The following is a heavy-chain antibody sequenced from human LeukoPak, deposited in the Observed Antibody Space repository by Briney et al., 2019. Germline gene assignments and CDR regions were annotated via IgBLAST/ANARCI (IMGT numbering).Heavy chain of an antibody. V-gene: IGHV3-30-3*01. CDR2: ISYDGSNK. J-gene: IGHJ4*02. Sequence: PGGSLRLSCAASGFTFSSYAMHWVRQAPGKGLEWVAVISYDGSNKYYADSVKGRFTISRDNSKNTLYLQMNSLRAEDTAVYYCATGPSGSRVYWGQGTLVTVSS. CDR1: GFTFSSYA. D-gene: IGHD6-19*01. CDR3: ATGPSGSRVY.